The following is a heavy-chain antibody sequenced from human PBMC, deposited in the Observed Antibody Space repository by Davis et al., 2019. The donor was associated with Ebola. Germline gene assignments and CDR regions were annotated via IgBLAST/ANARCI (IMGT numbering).Heavy chain of an antibody. CDR3: ARERPYGGYVSYYYGMDV. CDR1: GFTFSNYA. J-gene: IGHJ6*04. V-gene: IGHV3-23*01. Sequence: GGSLRLSCVASGFTFSNYAMSWVRQAPGKGLEWVSDISGSGDSTYYAGSVKGRFTISRDNSKNTLYLQMNSLRAEDTAVYYCARERPYGGYVSYYYGMDVWGKGTTVTVSS. D-gene: IGHD5-12*01. CDR2: ISGSGDST.